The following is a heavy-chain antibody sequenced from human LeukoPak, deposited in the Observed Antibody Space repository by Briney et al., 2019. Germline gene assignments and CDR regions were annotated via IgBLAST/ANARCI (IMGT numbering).Heavy chain of an antibody. Sequence: PGGSLRLSCAASGFTFSTYWMDWGRQAPGKGLLWGSHTNSDGSGTSYADSVKGRFTISRDDAKNTVYLHMNSLRVEDTAVYYCARDTPGDGIDYWGQGTLVTVSS. CDR2: TNSDGSGT. J-gene: IGHJ4*02. CDR1: GFTFSTYW. CDR3: ARDTPGDGIDY. D-gene: IGHD3-10*01. V-gene: IGHV3-74*01.